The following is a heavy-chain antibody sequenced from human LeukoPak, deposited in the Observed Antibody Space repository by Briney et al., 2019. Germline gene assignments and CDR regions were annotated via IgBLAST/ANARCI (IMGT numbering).Heavy chain of an antibody. CDR1: GYTFSGYY. D-gene: IGHD3-3*01. Sequence: ASVKVSRKASGYTFSGYYMQWVRQAPGQALEWMGWITPDSGGTDYAEKFQGRVTMTRDTSISTVYMELTRLRSDDTAVYYCARGYRTGDMTIFAHWGQGTLVTVSS. V-gene: IGHV1-2*02. J-gene: IGHJ4*02. CDR2: ITPDSGGT. CDR3: ARGYRTGDMTIFAH.